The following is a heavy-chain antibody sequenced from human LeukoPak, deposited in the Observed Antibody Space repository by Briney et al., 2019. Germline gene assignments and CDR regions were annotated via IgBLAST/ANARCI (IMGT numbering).Heavy chain of an antibody. CDR1: GYTFTSYG. Sequence: ASVKVSCKASGYTFTSYGISWVRQAPGQGLEWMGWISAYNGNTNYAQKLQGRVTMTTDTSTSTAYMELRSLRSDDTAVYYCAYCSSTSCKAEYFQHWGQGTLVTVSS. CDR2: ISAYNGNT. J-gene: IGHJ1*01. CDR3: AYCSSTSCKAEYFQH. D-gene: IGHD2-2*01. V-gene: IGHV1-18*01.